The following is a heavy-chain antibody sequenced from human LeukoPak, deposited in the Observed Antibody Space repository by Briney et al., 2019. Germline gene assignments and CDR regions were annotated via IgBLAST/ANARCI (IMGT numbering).Heavy chain of an antibody. D-gene: IGHD5-18*01. J-gene: IGHJ6*03. CDR2: INPNSGGT. Sequence: ASVKVSCKASGGTFSSYAISWVRQAPGQGLEWMGWINPNSGGTNYAQKFQGRVTMTRDTSISTAYMELSRLRSDDTAVYYCARDLDTAMVNPYYMDVWGKGTTVTVSS. CDR1: GGTFSSYA. V-gene: IGHV1-2*02. CDR3: ARDLDTAMVNPYYMDV.